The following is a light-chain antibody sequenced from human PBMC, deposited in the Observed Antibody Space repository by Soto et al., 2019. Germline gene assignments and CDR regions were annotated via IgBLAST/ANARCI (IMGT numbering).Light chain of an antibody. V-gene: IGKV3-15*01. J-gene: IGKJ2*01. Sequence: EIVMTQSPATLSVSPGERATLSCRASQSVSSNLAWYQQKPGQAPRLLIYGASARATGIPARFSGSGSGTEFNLPIRGLEYEDFAVCYYQQSTVWLHTFGHRT. CDR3: QQSTVWLHT. CDR2: GAS. CDR1: QSVSSN.